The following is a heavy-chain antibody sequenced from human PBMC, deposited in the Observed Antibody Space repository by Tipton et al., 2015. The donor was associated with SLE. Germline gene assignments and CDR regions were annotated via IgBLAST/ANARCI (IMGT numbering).Heavy chain of an antibody. CDR3: AREGLSGYEQGFDY. D-gene: IGHD5-12*01. CDR1: GFTFSIYA. V-gene: IGHV3-30*04. CDR2: ISYDGSNK. J-gene: IGHJ4*02. Sequence: RSLRLSCAASGFTFSIYAMHWVRQAPGKGLEWVAVISYDGSNKYYADSVKGRFTISRDISKNTLYLQMNSPRAEDTAVFYCAREGLSGYEQGFDYWGQGTLVSVSS.